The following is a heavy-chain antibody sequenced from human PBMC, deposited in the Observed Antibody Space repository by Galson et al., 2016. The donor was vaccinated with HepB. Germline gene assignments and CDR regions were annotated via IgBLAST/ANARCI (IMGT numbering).Heavy chain of an antibody. CDR2: IIPIFESA. CDR3: AREAKVPTPLPDRDYFDD. D-gene: IGHD1-14*01. Sequence: SVKVSCKASGGIFSSYTINWLRQAPGQGLEWVGGIIPIFESANITRKFQGRVTITADESTRTAYMELRNLRSGDTAIYYCAREAKVPTPLPDRDYFDDWGQGTLITVSS. V-gene: IGHV1-69*13. CDR1: GGIFSSYT. J-gene: IGHJ4*02.